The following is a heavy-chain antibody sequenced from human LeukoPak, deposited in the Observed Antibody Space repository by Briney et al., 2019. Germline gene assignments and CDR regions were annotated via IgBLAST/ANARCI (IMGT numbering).Heavy chain of an antibody. D-gene: IGHD4-23*01. Sequence: GGSLRLSCAASGFTFSSNHMSWVRQAPGKGLEWVSIIYSGGTTYYADSVTGRFTISRDNSKNTLYLQMNTLRAEDTAVYYCARDADYGGSPDAFDVWGRGTIVTVS. J-gene: IGHJ3*01. CDR1: GFTFSSNH. V-gene: IGHV3-53*01. CDR3: ARDADYGGSPDAFDV. CDR2: IYSGGTT.